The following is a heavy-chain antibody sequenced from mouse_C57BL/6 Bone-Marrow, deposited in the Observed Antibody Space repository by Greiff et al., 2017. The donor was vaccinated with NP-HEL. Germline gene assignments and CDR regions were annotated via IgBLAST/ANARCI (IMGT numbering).Heavy chain of an antibody. V-gene: IGHV14-2*01. Sequence: VQLQQSGAELVKPGASVKLSCTASGFNIKDYYMHWVKQRTEQGLAWIGRLDPADGEPKYAPKFPGKATITADTSSNTAYLQLSSLTSEDTAVYYCARPPYYGSSYYWYFDVWGTGTTVTVSS. D-gene: IGHD1-1*01. CDR3: ARPPYYGSSYYWYFDV. J-gene: IGHJ1*03. CDR2: LDPADGEP. CDR1: GFNIKDYY.